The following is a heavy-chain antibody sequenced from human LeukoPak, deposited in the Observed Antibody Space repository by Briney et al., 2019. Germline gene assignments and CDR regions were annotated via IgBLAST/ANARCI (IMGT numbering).Heavy chain of an antibody. D-gene: IGHD1-7*01. CDR2: IRNKANSYTT. CDR3: ATGRTWNYFFDC. CDR1: GFTFSDHY. J-gene: IGHJ4*02. Sequence: GVSLRLSCAASGFTFSDHYMDWVRQAPGKGVEWVGHIRNKANSYTTEYAASVRGRFTISRDDSKNSLYLQMNSLKTEDTAVYYCATGRTWNYFFDCWGQGTLVTVSS. V-gene: IGHV3-72*01.